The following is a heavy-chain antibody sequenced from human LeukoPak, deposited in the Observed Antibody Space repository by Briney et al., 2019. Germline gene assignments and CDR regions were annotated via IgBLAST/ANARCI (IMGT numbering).Heavy chain of an antibody. V-gene: IGHV3-74*01. CDR3: ARAAGYGAGSF. CDR2: IIREGTGT. Sequence: GGSLRLSCAASGFSLSSHVMHWVRQAPGKGLVWVSRIIREGTGTDYADSVKGRFTISRDIDTSTLYLEMNSLRAEDTAMYYCARAAGYGAGSFWGQGTTVTVSS. J-gene: IGHJ3*01. CDR1: GFSLSSHV. D-gene: IGHD3-10*01.